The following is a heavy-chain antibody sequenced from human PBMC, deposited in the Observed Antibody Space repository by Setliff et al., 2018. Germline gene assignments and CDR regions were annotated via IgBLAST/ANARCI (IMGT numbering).Heavy chain of an antibody. CDR2: IYTDNGNT. CDR1: GYTFTSYG. V-gene: IGHV1-3*04. J-gene: IGHJ4*02. Sequence: ASVKVSCKASGYTFTSYGINWVRQAPGQGLEWMGFIYTDNGNTKYSKNFQDRVAITRDTSASTAYMELSSLTSEDTAVYFCARGSRGFDYWGQGALVTVSS. CDR3: ARGSRGFDY.